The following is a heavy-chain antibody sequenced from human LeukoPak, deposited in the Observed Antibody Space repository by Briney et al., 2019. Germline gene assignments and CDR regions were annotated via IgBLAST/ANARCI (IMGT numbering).Heavy chain of an antibody. CDR2: IKHDGSEK. J-gene: IGHJ4*02. CDR1: GFIFTGYF. V-gene: IGHV3-7*01. CDR3: ATDRGWRTSGYYLYYFEY. D-gene: IGHD3-3*01. Sequence: GESLRLSCAASGFIFTGYFMSWVRQAPGKGLEWVASIKHDGSEKYYVDSVRGRFTISRDNTKNLLYLQMSSLRAEDTAVYYCATDRGWRTSGYYLYYFEYWGQGTLVTFSS.